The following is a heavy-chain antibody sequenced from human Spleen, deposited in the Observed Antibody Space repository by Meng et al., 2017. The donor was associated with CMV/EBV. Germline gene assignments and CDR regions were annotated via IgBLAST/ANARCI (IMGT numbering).Heavy chain of an antibody. Sequence: ASVKVSCKASGYAFTGYYIHWLRQAPGQGLEWVGWIHPNSGDTHYAQKFQGRVTLTKYTSITTAYMELSSLRSEDTAVYYCARASSRRGAFDIWGQGTMVTVSS. D-gene: IGHD3-10*01. V-gene: IGHV1-2*02. CDR3: ARASSRRGAFDI. J-gene: IGHJ3*02. CDR2: IHPNSGDT. CDR1: GYAFTGYY.